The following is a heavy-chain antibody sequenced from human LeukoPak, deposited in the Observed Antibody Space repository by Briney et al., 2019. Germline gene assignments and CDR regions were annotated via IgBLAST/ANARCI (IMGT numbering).Heavy chain of an antibody. J-gene: IGHJ4*02. Sequence: GASVKVSCKASGYTFTGYYMHWVRQAPGQGLEWMGWINPNSGGTNYAQKFQGRITMTRDTSISTAYMELSRLRSDDTAVYYCARGKVSGVATIAYWGQGTLVTVSS. D-gene: IGHD5-12*01. CDR2: INPNSGGT. CDR3: ARGKVSGVATIAY. CDR1: GYTFTGYY. V-gene: IGHV1-2*02.